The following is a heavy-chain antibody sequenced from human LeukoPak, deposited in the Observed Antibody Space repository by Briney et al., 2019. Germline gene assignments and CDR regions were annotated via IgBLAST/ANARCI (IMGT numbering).Heavy chain of an antibody. Sequence: GGSLRLPCAASGFVFNNFAMTWFRQAPGKGLEYVSAIGGNGDTPYYADSVKGRFTISRDNSKNTVYLQMGSLRTEDMAVYYCATRHEYSYPYWGQGTLVTVSS. CDR3: ATRHEYSYPY. CDR2: IGGNGDTP. J-gene: IGHJ4*02. CDR1: GFVFNNFA. D-gene: IGHD5-18*01. V-gene: IGHV3-64*02.